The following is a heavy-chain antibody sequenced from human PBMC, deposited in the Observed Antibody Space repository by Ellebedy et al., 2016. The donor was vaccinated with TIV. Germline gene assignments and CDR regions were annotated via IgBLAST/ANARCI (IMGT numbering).Heavy chain of an antibody. D-gene: IGHD6-13*01. CDR2: INSDGSST. CDR3: AREVAAAGTIYEDY. Sequence: GESLKISCAASGFTFSYYWMHWVRQAPGKGLVWVSRINSDGSSTNYADSVKGRFTISRDNAKNTLYLQMNSLRAEDTAVYYCAREVAAAGTIYEDYWGQGTLVTVSS. V-gene: IGHV3-74*01. CDR1: GFTFSYYW. J-gene: IGHJ4*02.